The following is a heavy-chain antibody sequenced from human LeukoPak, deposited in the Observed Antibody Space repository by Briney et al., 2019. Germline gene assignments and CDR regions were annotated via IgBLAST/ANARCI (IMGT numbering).Heavy chain of an antibody. D-gene: IGHD2-2*01. Sequence: SETLSLTCAVYGGPFSGYYWSWIRQPPGKGLEWIGEINHSGSTNYSPSLKSRVSISVDTSRNQFSLKLSSVTAADTAVYYCATNPGGYCSSTRCYGEAPWGQGTLVTVSS. V-gene: IGHV4-34*01. CDR2: INHSGST. CDR1: GGPFSGYY. J-gene: IGHJ5*02. CDR3: ATNPGGYCSSTRCYGEAP.